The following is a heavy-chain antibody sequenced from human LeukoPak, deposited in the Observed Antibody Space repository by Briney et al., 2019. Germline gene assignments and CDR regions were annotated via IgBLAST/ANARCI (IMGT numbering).Heavy chain of an antibody. J-gene: IGHJ4*02. V-gene: IGHV3-23*01. CDR3: ANHNGYFLDY. CDR1: GFTFSRHW. CDR2: ITGSGGST. Sequence: GGSLRLSCAASGFTFSRHWMSWVRQAPGKGLEWVSVITGSGGSTYYADSVKGRFTVSRDNSKNTLYLQMNSLRAEDTAIYYCANHNGYFLDYWGQGTLVTVSS. D-gene: IGHD6-13*01.